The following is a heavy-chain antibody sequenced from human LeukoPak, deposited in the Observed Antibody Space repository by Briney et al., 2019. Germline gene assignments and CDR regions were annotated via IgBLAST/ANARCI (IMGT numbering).Heavy chain of an antibody. J-gene: IGHJ4*02. D-gene: IGHD2-15*01. CDR2: ISGSGGNT. CDR1: GFTFSSYA. CDR3: ASHGCGGTCYSSFDY. Sequence: GGSLRLSCAASGFTFSSYAMSWVRQAPGKGLEWVSTISGSGGNTYSADSVKGRFTISRDNSKNTLYLQMNSLRAEDTAVYYCASHGCGGTCYSSFDYWGQGTLLTVSS. V-gene: IGHV3-23*01.